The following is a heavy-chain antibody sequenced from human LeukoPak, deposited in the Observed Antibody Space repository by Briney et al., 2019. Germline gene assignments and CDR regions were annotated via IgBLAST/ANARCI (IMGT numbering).Heavy chain of an antibody. Sequence: SETLSLTCTVSGGSISSSTYYWSWIRQPPGKGLEWIGEINHSGSTNYNPSLKSRVTISVDTSKNQFSLKLSSVTAADTAVYYCASFSSGYYYRYFQHWGQGTLVTVSS. CDR1: GGSISSSTYY. D-gene: IGHD3-22*01. CDR2: INHSGST. CDR3: ASFSSGYYYRYFQH. J-gene: IGHJ1*01. V-gene: IGHV4-39*07.